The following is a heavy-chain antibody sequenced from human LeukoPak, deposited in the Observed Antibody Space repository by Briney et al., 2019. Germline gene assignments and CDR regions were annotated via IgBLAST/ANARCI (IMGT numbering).Heavy chain of an antibody. CDR3: ARDLSGVAGYTYGRGIDY. CDR1: GFIFDDYA. D-gene: IGHD5-18*01. J-gene: IGHJ4*02. CDR2: IKKDGSEK. Sequence: GGSLRLSCAVSGFIFDDYAMHWVRQPPGKGLEWVANIKKDGSEKYYVDSVKGRFTISRDNAKTSLYLQMNSLRAEDTAVYYCARDLSGVAGYTYGRGIDYWGQGTLVTVSS. V-gene: IGHV3-7*01.